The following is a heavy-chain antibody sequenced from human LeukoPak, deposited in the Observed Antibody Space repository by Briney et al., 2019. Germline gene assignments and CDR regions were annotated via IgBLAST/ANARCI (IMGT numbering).Heavy chain of an antibody. D-gene: IGHD3-22*01. CDR3: ARDYYDSSGYYSVWFDP. J-gene: IGHJ5*02. V-gene: IGHV1-2*02. Sequence: ASVKVSCKASGYTFTGYYMHWVRQAPGQGLEWMEWINPNSGGTNYAQKFQGRVTMTRDTSISTAYMELSRLRSDDTAVYYCARDYYDSSGYYSVWFDPWGQGTLVTVSS. CDR2: INPNSGGT. CDR1: GYTFTGYY.